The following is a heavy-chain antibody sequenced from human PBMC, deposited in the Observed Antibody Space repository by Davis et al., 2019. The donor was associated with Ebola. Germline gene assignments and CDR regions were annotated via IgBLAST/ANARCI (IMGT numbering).Heavy chain of an antibody. V-gene: IGHV3-23*01. D-gene: IGHD4-17*01. CDR3: AKGRSVTTSDY. Sequence: GGSLRLSCAASGFTFSSYAMSWVRQAPGKGLEWVSVVSGSGGGTYYADSVKGRFTISRDNSKNTLYLQMNSLSADDTAVYYCAKGRSVTTSDYWGQGTLVPVSS. CDR2: VSGSGGGT. CDR1: GFTFSSYA. J-gene: IGHJ4*02.